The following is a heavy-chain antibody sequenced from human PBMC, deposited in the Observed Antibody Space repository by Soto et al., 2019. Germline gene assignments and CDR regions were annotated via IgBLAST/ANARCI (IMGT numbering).Heavy chain of an antibody. CDR2: ISSSGDTG. CDR3: ARDRGAVVGQYFDY. CDR1: GFTFSAYY. V-gene: IGHV3-11*01. J-gene: IGHJ4*02. D-gene: IGHD6-19*01. Sequence: QVQLVESGGGLVKPGGSLRLSCAASGFTFSAYYMSWIRQAPGKGLEWISYISSSGDTGNYADSVKGRFTVSRDNAKNSLYFQLNSLRAEDTAVYYCARDRGAVVGQYFDYWGQGTLVTVSS.